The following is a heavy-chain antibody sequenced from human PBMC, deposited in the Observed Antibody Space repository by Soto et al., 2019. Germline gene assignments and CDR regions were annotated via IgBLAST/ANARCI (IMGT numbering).Heavy chain of an antibody. CDR1: GFTFSSYA. CDR2: ISGSGGST. CDR3: AKDRPGGTNNFGY. J-gene: IGHJ4*02. V-gene: IGHV3-23*01. Sequence: GGSLRLSSAASGFTFSSYAMSWVCQAPGKGLEWVSAISGSGGSTYYADSVKGRFTISRDNSKNTLYLQMNSLRAEDTAVYYCAKDRPGGTNNFGYWGQGTLVTVSS.